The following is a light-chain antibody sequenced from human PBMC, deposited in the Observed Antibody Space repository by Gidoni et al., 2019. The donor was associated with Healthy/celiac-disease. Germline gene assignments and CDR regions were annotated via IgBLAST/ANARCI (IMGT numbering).Light chain of an antibody. CDR2: DAS. Sequence: VCITCQANQAISNYLNWYQQKPGKAPKLLIYDASNLETGVPSRFSGSGSGTDFTFTISSVQPEDIATYYCQQYDNRPGGTFGQGTKLEIK. CDR1: QAISNY. V-gene: IGKV1-33*01. CDR3: QQYDNRPGGT. J-gene: IGKJ2*01.